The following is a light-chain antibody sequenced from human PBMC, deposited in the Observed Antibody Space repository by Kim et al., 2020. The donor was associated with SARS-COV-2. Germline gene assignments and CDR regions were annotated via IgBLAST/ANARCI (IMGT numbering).Light chain of an antibody. CDR1: NIGGKS. Sequence: SYELTQPPSVSVAPGETARITCGGNNIGGKSVYWYQQKPGQAPVLVISYDSDRPSGIPERFSGSKSGNTATLSISRVEAGDEADYYCQVWDSTSDHPVFGGGTQLTVL. V-gene: IGLV3-21*04. CDR2: YDS. CDR3: QVWDSTSDHPV. J-gene: IGLJ3*02.